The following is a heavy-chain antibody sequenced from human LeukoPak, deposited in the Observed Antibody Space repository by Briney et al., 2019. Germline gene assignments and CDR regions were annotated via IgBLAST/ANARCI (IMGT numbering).Heavy chain of an antibody. D-gene: IGHD5-18*01. V-gene: IGHV3-30*04. CDR1: GFTLSNYV. J-gene: IGHJ4*02. CDR3: TREGQNIYVFDY. Sequence: GESLRLSCAASGFTLSNYVLHWVRQAPGKGLQWLAAISYDGSEKYYAASVQGLINNSRRNFKEPVYLQTTSLAADDPGVYFFTREGQNIYVFDYWSQGCLVTV. CDR2: ISYDGSEK.